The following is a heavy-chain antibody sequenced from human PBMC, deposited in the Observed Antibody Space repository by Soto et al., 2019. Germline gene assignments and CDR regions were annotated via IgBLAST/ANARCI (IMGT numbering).Heavy chain of an antibody. CDR2: ISYDGSAK. Sequence: QEQLVESGGGVMQPGRSLRLSCAGTGFSIHTYAMHWVRQAPGKGLEWVALISYDGSAKYYADSVKGRFTISRDNSKNTMDVHEKSVRLDDTAIYYSARDWDRGRGSYCWSVDLWDRGSLVTVSS. J-gene: IGHJ2*01. D-gene: IGHD1-26*01. CDR1: GFSIHTYA. CDR3: ARDWDRGRGSYCWSVDL. V-gene: IGHV3-30-3*01.